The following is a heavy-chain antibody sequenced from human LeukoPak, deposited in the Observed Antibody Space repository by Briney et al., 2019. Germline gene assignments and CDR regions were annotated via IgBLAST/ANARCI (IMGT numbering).Heavy chain of an antibody. Sequence: SGGSLRLSCAASGFTFSSYATSWVRQAPGKGLEWVSAISGSGGSTYYADSVKGRFTISRDNSKNTLYLQMNSLRAEDTAVYYCAKDKGYSSGWYDYYGMDVWGQGTTVTVSS. CDR1: GFTFSSYA. V-gene: IGHV3-23*01. D-gene: IGHD6-19*01. J-gene: IGHJ6*02. CDR2: ISGSGGST. CDR3: AKDKGYSSGWYDYYGMDV.